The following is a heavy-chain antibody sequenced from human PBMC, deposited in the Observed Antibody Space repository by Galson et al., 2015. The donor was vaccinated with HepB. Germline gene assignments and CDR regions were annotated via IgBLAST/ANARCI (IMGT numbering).Heavy chain of an antibody. J-gene: IGHJ3*02. V-gene: IGHV4-39*01. CDR2: IYYSGST. CDR1: GGSISSSSYY. CDR3: ASQDYYDSSGYYSPPDAFDI. Sequence: SETLSLTCTVSGGSISSSSYYWGWIRQPPGKGLEWIGSIYYSGSTYYNPSLKSRVTISVDTSKNQFSLKLSSVTAADTTVYYCASQDYYDSSGYYSPPDAFDIWGQGTMVTVSS. D-gene: IGHD3-22*01.